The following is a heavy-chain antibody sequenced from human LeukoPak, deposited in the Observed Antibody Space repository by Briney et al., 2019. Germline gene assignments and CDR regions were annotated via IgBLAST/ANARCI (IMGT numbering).Heavy chain of an antibody. J-gene: IGHJ5*02. CDR1: GGSISSYY. D-gene: IGHD3-10*01. Sequence: SETLSLTCTVSGGSISSYYWSWIRQPPGKGLGWIGYIYYSGSTNYNPSLKSRVTISVDTSKNQFSLKLSSVTAADTAVYYCARAPLWFGIPFDPWGQGTLVTVSS. CDR2: IYYSGST. CDR3: ARAPLWFGIPFDP. V-gene: IGHV4-59*01.